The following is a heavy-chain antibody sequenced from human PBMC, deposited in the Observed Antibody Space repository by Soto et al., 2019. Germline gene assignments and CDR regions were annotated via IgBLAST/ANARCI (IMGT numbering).Heavy chain of an antibody. D-gene: IGHD7-27*01. Sequence: GGPLRLSYAASGFTFSSYAMSWVRQAPGKVREWISAGSGSGSSTYSADSVKGRFTISRDNSKNTLYLQMNSLRVEDTAIYYCAKAWGIDYWGQGTLVTVSS. CDR3: AKAWGIDY. CDR1: GFTFSSYA. V-gene: IGHV3-23*01. CDR2: GSGSGSST. J-gene: IGHJ4*02.